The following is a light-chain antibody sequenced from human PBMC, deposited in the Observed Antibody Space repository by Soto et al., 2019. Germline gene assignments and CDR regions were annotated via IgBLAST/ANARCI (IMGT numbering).Light chain of an antibody. Sequence: SYELTQPPSVSVAPGKTARITCGGNNIGSKSVHWYQQKPGQAPVLVIYYDSDRPSGIPERFSGSSSGNTDTLTISRVEAGDEADYYCQVWDSSSDHVVFGGGTKLTVL. V-gene: IGLV3-21*04. CDR3: QVWDSSSDHVV. J-gene: IGLJ2*01. CDR1: NIGSKS. CDR2: YDS.